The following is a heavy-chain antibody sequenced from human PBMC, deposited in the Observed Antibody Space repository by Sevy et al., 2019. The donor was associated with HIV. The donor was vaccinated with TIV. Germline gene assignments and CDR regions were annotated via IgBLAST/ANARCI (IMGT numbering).Heavy chain of an antibody. CDR1: GFTFSSYR. Sequence: GGSLRISCAASGFTFSSYRMNWVRQAPGKGLEWVSYISSSSSTIYYADSVKGRFTISRDNAKNSLYLQMNSLRDEDTAVYYCAIDPYYDYVWGSYRHDAFDIWGQGTMVTVSS. CDR2: ISSSSSTI. V-gene: IGHV3-48*02. J-gene: IGHJ3*02. D-gene: IGHD3-16*02. CDR3: AIDPYYDYVWGSYRHDAFDI.